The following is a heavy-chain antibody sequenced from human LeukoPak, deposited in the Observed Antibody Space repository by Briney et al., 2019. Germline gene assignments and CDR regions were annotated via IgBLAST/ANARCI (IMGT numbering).Heavy chain of an antibody. CDR3: ARGFIQLVPYGSGSYYYGYFDY. CDR2: MNPNSGNT. D-gene: IGHD3-10*01. V-gene: IGHV1-8*02. J-gene: IGHJ4*02. Sequence: ASVKVSCKASGYTFTGYYMHWVRQAPGQGLEWMGWMNPNSGNTGYAQKFQGRVTMTRNTSISTAYMELSSLRSEDTAVYYCARGFIQLVPYGSGSYYYGYFDYWGQGTLVTVSS. CDR1: GYTFTGYY.